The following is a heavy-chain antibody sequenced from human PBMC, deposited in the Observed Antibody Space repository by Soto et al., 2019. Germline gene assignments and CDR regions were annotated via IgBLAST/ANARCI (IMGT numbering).Heavy chain of an antibody. V-gene: IGHV1-69*13. D-gene: IGHD5-18*01. CDR3: ARGGSMDTAMVMPYYYYYYGRDV. Sequence: AASVKVSCKASGGTFSSYAISWVRQALGQGLEWMGGIIPIFGTANYAQKFQGRVTITADESTSTAYMELSSLRSEDTAVYYCARGGSMDTAMVMPYYYYYYGRDVWGQGTTVTASS. J-gene: IGHJ6*01. CDR1: GGTFSSYA. CDR2: IIPIFGTA.